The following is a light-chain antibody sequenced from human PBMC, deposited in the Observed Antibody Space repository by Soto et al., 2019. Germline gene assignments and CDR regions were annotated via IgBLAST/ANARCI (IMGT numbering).Light chain of an antibody. CDR1: SGHSSNI. CDR2: LEGSGSY. Sequence: QSVLTQSSSASASLGSSVKLTCTLSSGHSSNIIAWHQQQPGKAPRYLMKLEGSGSYNKVSGVPDRFSGSSSGADHYLTISDLQFEDEADYYCETWDTNTRVFGGGTQLTVL. V-gene: IGLV4-60*02. J-gene: IGLJ7*01. CDR3: ETWDTNTRV.